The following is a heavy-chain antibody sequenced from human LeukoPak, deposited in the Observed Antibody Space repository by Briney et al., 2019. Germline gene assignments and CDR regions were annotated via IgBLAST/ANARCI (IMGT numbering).Heavy chain of an antibody. CDR1: GFTFSSYS. CDR2: ISSSSTI. Sequence: TGGSLRLSCAAFGFTFSSYSMNWVRQAPGKGLEWVSCISSSSTIHYADSVKGRFTISRDNSKNTLYLQMNSLRAEDTAVYYCAREDYGMDVWGQGTTVTVSS. V-gene: IGHV3-48*01. CDR3: AREDYGMDV. J-gene: IGHJ6*02.